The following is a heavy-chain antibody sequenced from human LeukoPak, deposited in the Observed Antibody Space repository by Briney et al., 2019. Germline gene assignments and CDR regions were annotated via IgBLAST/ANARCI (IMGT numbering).Heavy chain of an antibody. Sequence: GGSLRLSCAASGFTFSDYYMHWVRQGPGEGPVWVSRISNEGSTTFYADSVKGRFTISRDNAKNTLYLQMNSLRAEDTAVYYCARGGRGYCSSTSCYSGYYFDYWGQGTLVTVSS. CDR3: ARGGRGYCSSTSCYSGYYFDY. V-gene: IGHV3-74*01. D-gene: IGHD2-2*01. J-gene: IGHJ4*02. CDR2: ISNEGSTT. CDR1: GFTFSDYY.